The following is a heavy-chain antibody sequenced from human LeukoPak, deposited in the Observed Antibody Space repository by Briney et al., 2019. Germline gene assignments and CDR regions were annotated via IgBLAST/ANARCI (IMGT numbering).Heavy chain of an antibody. CDR2: IYTSGST. J-gene: IGHJ4*02. CDR3: ARESYSSSYLFDF. CDR1: GGSISSYY. Sequence: ASETLSLTCTVSGGSISSYYWSWIRQPAGKGLEWIGRIYTSGSTNYNPSLKSRVTMSVDTSKNQISLKVNSVTAADTAVYYCARESYSSSYLFDFWGQGTLVTVSS. D-gene: IGHD6-6*01. V-gene: IGHV4-4*07.